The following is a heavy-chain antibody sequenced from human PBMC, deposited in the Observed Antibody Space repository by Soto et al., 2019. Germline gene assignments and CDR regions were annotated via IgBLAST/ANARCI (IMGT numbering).Heavy chain of an antibody. CDR1: GYTFAYYG. CDR3: ARGGQECSSTGCSYNYDGMDV. CDR2: ISAYNGNT. Sequence: GASVKVSCKASGYTFAYYGIGWVRQAPGQGLEWLGWISAYNGNTHRAQNLQGRVTMTTDTSTSTAYMELRSLRSDDTAVYYCARGGQECSSTGCSYNYDGMDVWGQGTTVTVSS. D-gene: IGHD2-2*01. J-gene: IGHJ6*02. V-gene: IGHV1-18*01.